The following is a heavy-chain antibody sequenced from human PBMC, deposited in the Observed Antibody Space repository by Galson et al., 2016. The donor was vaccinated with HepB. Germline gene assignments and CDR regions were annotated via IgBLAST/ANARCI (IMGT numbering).Heavy chain of an antibody. CDR3: ARVPREKREVPWRAIDC. V-gene: IGHV1-18*04. CDR1: GYTFTNHG. CDR2: ISAYNGDT. J-gene: IGHJ4*02. D-gene: IGHD1-26*01. Sequence: SVTVSCKASGYTFTNHGISWVRQAPGQGLEWMGWISAYNGDTYYAQKLQDRVTMTTDTSTTTAHMELRSLRSDDTAVYYCARVPREKREVPWRAIDCWGQGTLVTVSS.